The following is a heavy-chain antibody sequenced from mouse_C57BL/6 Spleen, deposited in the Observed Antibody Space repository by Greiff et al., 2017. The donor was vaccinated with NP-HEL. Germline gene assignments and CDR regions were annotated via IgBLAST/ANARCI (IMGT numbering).Heavy chain of an antibody. CDR2: IYPGSGST. CDR1: GYTFTSYW. D-gene: IGHD3-3*01. Sequence: VQLQQPGAELVKPGASVKMSCKASGYTFTSYWITWVKQRPGQGLEWIGDIYPGSGSTNYNEKFKSKATLTVDTSSSTAYMQLSSLTSEDSAVYYCARDTLHGTSGGDYWGQGTTLTVSS. CDR3: ARDTLHGTSGGDY. V-gene: IGHV1-55*01. J-gene: IGHJ2*01.